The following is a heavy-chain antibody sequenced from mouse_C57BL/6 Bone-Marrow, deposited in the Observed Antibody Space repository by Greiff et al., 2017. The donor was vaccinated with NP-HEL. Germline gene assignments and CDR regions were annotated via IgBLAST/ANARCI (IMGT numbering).Heavy chain of an antibody. Sequence: EVMLVESGGGLVKPGGSLKLSCAASGFTFSSYAMSWVRQTPEKRLEWVATISDGGSYTYYPDNVKGRFTISRDNAKNNLYLQMSHLKSEDTAMYYCARDSTTVVVWYFDVWGTGTTVTVSS. J-gene: IGHJ1*03. CDR3: ARDSTTVVVWYFDV. CDR1: GFTFSSYA. D-gene: IGHD1-1*01. CDR2: ISDGGSYT. V-gene: IGHV5-4*01.